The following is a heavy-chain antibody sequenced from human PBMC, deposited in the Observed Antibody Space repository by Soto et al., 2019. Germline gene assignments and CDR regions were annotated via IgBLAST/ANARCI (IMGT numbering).Heavy chain of an antibody. CDR2: IYYSGST. CDR3: ARTGTGTYRGYYYYGMDV. CDR1: GGSISSYY. V-gene: IGHV4-59*01. D-gene: IGHD1-1*01. Sequence: PSETLSLTCTVSGGSISSYYWSWIRQPPGKGLEWIGYIYYSGSTNYNPSLKSRVTISVDTSKNQFSLKLSSVTAADTAVYYCARTGTGTYRGYYYYGMDVWGQGTTVTVSS. J-gene: IGHJ6*02.